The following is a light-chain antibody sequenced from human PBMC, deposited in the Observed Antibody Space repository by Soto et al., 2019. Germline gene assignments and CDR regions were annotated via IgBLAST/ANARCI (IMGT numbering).Light chain of an antibody. J-gene: IGLJ2*01. V-gene: IGLV3-21*02. CDR1: NIGAKV. Sequence: SYELTQPPSVSVAPGQTARITCGGNNIGAKVVHWYQQKKPGQAPVLVVFDDRARPSTIPERFSGSNSGNTATLTISRVEAGDEANYYCQVWHSTSVRVFGGGTKLTVL. CDR2: DDR. CDR3: QVWHSTSVRV.